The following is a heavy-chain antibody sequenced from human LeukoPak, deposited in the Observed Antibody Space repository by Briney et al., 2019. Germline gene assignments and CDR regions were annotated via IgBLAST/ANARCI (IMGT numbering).Heavy chain of an antibody. CDR2: IIPIFGIA. CDR3: ARDSRVVVVPAAMKYYYYGMDV. CDR1: GGTFSSYA. D-gene: IGHD2-2*01. V-gene: IGHV1-69*04. J-gene: IGHJ6*02. Sequence: ASVKVSCKASGGTFSSYAISWVRQALGQGLEWMGRIIPIFGIANYAQKFQGRVTITADKSTSTAYMELSSLRSEDTAVYYCARDSRVVVVPAAMKYYYYGMDVWGQGTTVTVSS.